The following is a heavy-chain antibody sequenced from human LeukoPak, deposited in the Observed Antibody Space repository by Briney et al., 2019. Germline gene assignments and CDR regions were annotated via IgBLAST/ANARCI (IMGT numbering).Heavy chain of an antibody. CDR3: ARDNYDFWSGYSAHMDV. Sequence: GGSLELSCAAPGFTFSSYSMNWVRQAPGKGLEWVSYISSSSSTIYYADSVKGRFTISRDNAKNSLYLQMNSLRDEDTAVYYCARDNYDFWSGYSAHMDVWGKGTTVTVSS. J-gene: IGHJ6*04. CDR1: GFTFSSYS. D-gene: IGHD3-3*01. V-gene: IGHV3-48*02. CDR2: ISSSSSTI.